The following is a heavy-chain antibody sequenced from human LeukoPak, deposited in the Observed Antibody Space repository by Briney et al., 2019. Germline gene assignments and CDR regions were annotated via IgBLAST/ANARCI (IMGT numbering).Heavy chain of an antibody. CDR3: ARPPGWLVRDYYYYYMDV. V-gene: IGHV3-74*01. CDR2: INSDGSST. Sequence: GGSLRPSCAASGFTFSSYWMHWVRQAPGKGLVWVSRINSDGSSTSYADSVKGRFIISRDNAKNTLYLQMNSLRAEDTAVYYRARPPGWLVRDYYYYYMDVWGKGTTVTVSS. D-gene: IGHD6-19*01. J-gene: IGHJ6*03. CDR1: GFTFSSYW.